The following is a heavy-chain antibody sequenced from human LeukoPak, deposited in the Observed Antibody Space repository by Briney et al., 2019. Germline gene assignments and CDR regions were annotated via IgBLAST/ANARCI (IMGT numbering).Heavy chain of an antibody. CDR2: KLYDGSNK. D-gene: IGHD6-19*01. Sequence: GGSLGLSCAASGFTFSSYAMHWVRQAPGKGLEWVAVKLYDGSNKYYADSVEGRFTISRDNSKNTLSLQMNSLRLEDTAIYYCAKGSYSSAWYPDYWGQGTLDTVSS. CDR1: GFTFSSYA. CDR3: AKGSYSSAWYPDY. V-gene: IGHV3-30*18. J-gene: IGHJ4*02.